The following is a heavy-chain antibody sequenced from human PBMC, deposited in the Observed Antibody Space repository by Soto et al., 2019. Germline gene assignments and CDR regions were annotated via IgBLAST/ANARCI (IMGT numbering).Heavy chain of an antibody. Sequence: ASVKVSCKASGITFSSYAMHWVRQAPGQRLEWMGWINAGNGDTRYSQIFQGRVTLTRDTSASTVYLDLSSLRSEDTAIYYCARANSGYVTWGQGTLVTVS. J-gene: IGHJ5*02. V-gene: IGHV1-3*01. CDR1: GITFSSYA. D-gene: IGHD5-12*01. CDR3: ARANSGYVT. CDR2: INAGNGDT.